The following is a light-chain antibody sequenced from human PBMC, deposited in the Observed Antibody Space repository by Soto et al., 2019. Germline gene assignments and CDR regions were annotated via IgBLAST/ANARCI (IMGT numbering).Light chain of an antibody. CDR1: KLGHKY. V-gene: IGLV3-1*01. CDR2: QDT. CDR3: QAWDGTTVV. Sequence: SYELTQPPSVSVSPGQTATITCSGDKLGHKYACWYQQKPGQSPVLVIYQDTKRPSGIPERFSGSNSGLTATLTISGTQAMDEADYYCQAWDGTTVVFGGGTKLTVL. J-gene: IGLJ2*01.